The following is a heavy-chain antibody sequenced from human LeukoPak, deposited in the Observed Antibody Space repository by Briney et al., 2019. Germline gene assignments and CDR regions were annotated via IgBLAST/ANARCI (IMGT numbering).Heavy chain of an antibody. Sequence: PGGSLRLSCEASGFTFSTYWMSWVRQALGKGLEWVANIKQDGSEKYYVDSVKGRFTISRDNAKNSLYLQMNSLRAEDTAMYYCARDSAGNDYLGQGTLVTVSS. V-gene: IGHV3-7*01. CDR3: ARDSAGNDY. D-gene: IGHD6-13*01. CDR1: GFTFSTYW. J-gene: IGHJ4*02. CDR2: IKQDGSEK.